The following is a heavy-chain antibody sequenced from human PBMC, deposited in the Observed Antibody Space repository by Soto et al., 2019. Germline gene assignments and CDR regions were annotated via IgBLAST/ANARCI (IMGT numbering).Heavy chain of an antibody. CDR3: ARLMGARGGNWFDP. D-gene: IGHD1-26*01. V-gene: IGHV4-39*01. CDR2: IYYSGST. CDR1: GGSISSSSYY. J-gene: IGHJ5*02. Sequence: PSETLSLTCTVSGGSISSSSYYWGWIRQPPGKGLEWIGSIYYSGSTYYNPSLKSRVTVSVDMSKNQFSLKLSSVTAADTAVYYCARLMGARGGNWFDPWGQGTLVTVS.